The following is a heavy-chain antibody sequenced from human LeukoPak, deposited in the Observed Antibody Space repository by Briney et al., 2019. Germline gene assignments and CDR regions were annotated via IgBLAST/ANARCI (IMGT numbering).Heavy chain of an antibody. CDR1: GFTFSSYA. D-gene: IGHD6-19*01. CDR3: AKVKRWLAHYFDY. J-gene: IGHJ4*02. V-gene: IGHV3-30*18. CDR2: ISYDGSNK. Sequence: GGSLRLSCAASGFTFSSYAMHWVRQAPGKGLEWVAVISYDGSNKYYADSMKGRFTISRDNSKNTLYLQMNSLRPEDTAVYYCAKVKRWLAHYFDYWGQGTLVTASS.